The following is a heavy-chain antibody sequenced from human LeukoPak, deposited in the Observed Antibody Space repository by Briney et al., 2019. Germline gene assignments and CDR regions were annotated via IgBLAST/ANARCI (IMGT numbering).Heavy chain of an antibody. Sequence: GGSLRLSCAASGFTFSRYWMSWVRQAPGKGPEWVANIKQEESERYTVDSVKGRFTISRDNAKNSVYLHMNSLRAEDTALYYCARLSAYYYGSFFYYYMDVWGKGTTVTVSS. V-gene: IGHV3-7*01. CDR1: GFTFSRYW. CDR2: IKQEESER. D-gene: IGHD3-10*01. CDR3: ARLSAYYYGSFFYYYMDV. J-gene: IGHJ6*03.